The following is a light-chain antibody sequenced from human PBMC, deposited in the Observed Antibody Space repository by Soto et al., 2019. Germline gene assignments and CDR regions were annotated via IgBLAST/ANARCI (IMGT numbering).Light chain of an antibody. CDR3: QSYDSSLSVV. V-gene: IGLV1-44*01. CDR2: SND. J-gene: IGLJ2*01. Sequence: QSVLTQPPSASGTPGQRVTVSCSGSSSNIASNTVNWYQQLPGTAPKLLIYSNDQRPSGVPDRFSASKSGTSASLAISGLQSEDEADYYCQSYDSSLSVVFGGGTKVTVL. CDR1: SSNIASNT.